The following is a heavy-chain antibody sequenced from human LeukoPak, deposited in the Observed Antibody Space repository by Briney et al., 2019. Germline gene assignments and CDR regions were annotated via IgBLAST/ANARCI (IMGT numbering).Heavy chain of an antibody. CDR2: IYYSGST. CDR3: ARTVYDFWSGYYGNYFDY. D-gene: IGHD3-3*01. V-gene: IGHV4-31*03. CDR1: GGSISSGDYY. J-gene: IGHJ4*02. Sequence: SETLSLTCTVSGGSISSGDYYWSWIRQHPGKGLEWIGYIYYSGSTYYNPSLKSRVTISVDTSKNQFSLKLSSVTAADTAVYYCARTVYDFWSGYYGNYFDYWGQGTLVTVSS.